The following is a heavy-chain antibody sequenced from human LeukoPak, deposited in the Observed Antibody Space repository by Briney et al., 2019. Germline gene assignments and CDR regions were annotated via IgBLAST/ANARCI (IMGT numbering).Heavy chain of an antibody. V-gene: IGHV3-23*01. CDR1: GFTFSSYA. J-gene: IGHJ4*02. CDR3: AKGRFLEWLYDY. CDR2: ISGSGGST. Sequence: GGSLRLSCAASGFTFSSYAMSWVGQAPGKGREWVSAISGSGGSTYYADSVKGRFTISRDNSKNTLYLQMNSLRAEDTAVYYCAKGRFLEWLYDYWGQGTLVTVSS. D-gene: IGHD3-3*01.